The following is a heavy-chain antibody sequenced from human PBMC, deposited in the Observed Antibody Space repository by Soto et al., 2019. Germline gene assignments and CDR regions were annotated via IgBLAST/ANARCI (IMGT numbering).Heavy chain of an antibody. CDR2: ISGSGGST. D-gene: IGHD2-2*01. CDR3: AKSPQDVVVPAFYYYGMDV. CDR1: GFIFTNAW. Sequence: PGGSLRLSCVASGFIFTNAWMNWVRQAPGKGLEWVSAISGSGGSTYYADSVKGRFTISRDNSKNTLYLQMNSLRAEDTAVYYCAKSPQDVVVPAFYYYGMDVWGQGTTVTVSS. V-gene: IGHV3-23*01. J-gene: IGHJ6*02.